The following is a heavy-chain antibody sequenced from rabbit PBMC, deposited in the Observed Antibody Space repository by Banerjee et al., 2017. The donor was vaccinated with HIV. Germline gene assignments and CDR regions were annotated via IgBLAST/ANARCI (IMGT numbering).Heavy chain of an antibody. J-gene: IGHJ3*01. D-gene: IGHD7-1*01. CDR3: ARDRGTYGYPSYAYTDGL. V-gene: IGHV1S45*01. CDR2: IYGGTNT. Sequence: QQQLEESGGGLVKPGGTLTLTCKASGIDFSSGYDMCWVRQAPGKGLEWIACIYGGTNTDYASWAKGRFTISKTSSTTVTLQMTSLTAADTATYFCARDRGTYGYPSYAYTDGLWGQGTLVTVS. CDR1: GIDFSSGYD.